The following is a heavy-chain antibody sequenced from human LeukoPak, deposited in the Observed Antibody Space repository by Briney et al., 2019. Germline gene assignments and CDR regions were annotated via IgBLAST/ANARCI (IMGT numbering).Heavy chain of an antibody. V-gene: IGHV3-30*03. CDR3: ARRAGAYSHPYDY. CDR1: GFTFSSYG. Sequence: GGSLRLSCAASGFTFSSYGMHWVRQAPGKGREWVAVISYDGSNKYYADSVKGRFTISRDNSKNTLYLQMNSLRAEDTAVYYCARRAGAYSHPYDYWGQGTLVTVSS. CDR2: ISYDGSNK. D-gene: IGHD4/OR15-4a*01. J-gene: IGHJ4*02.